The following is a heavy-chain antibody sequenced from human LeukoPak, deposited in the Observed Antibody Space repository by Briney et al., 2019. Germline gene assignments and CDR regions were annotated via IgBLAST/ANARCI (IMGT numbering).Heavy chain of an antibody. Sequence: GGSLRLSCAASGFTFSNYPMSWVRQAPGKGLEWVSSISGSGGRTYYADSVKGRFTISRDTSKNTLYLQMNSLRAEDTAVYYCAKTTSGAFDIWGQGTMVTVSS. D-gene: IGHD1-14*01. CDR2: ISGSGGRT. CDR3: AKTTSGAFDI. CDR1: GFTFSNYP. J-gene: IGHJ3*02. V-gene: IGHV3-23*01.